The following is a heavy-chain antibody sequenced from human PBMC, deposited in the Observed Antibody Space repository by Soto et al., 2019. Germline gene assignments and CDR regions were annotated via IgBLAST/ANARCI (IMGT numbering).Heavy chain of an antibody. J-gene: IGHJ4*02. CDR1: GFTFSSYG. Sequence: LRLSCAASGFTFSSYGMHWVRQAPGKGLEWVAVISYDGSNKYYADSVKGRFTISRDNSKNTLYLQMNSLRAEDTAVYYCAKDLDPLMVYVSPLGYWGQGTLVTVSS. CDR3: AKDLDPLMVYVSPLGY. V-gene: IGHV3-30*18. D-gene: IGHD2-8*01. CDR2: ISYDGSNK.